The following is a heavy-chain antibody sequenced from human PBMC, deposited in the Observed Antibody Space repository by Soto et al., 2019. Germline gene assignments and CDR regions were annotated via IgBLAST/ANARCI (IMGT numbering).Heavy chain of an antibody. D-gene: IGHD3-22*01. CDR2: TRNKANSYTT. CDR1: GLTFSDHY. Sequence: GGSLGLSCAAYGLTFSDHYMDWVRQAPGKGLEWVGRTRNKANSYTTEYAASVKGRFTISRDDSKNSLYLQMNSLKTEDTAVYYCARRSIIMTHLRSDAFDIRCQGTLLSVS. J-gene: IGHJ3*02. CDR3: ARRSIIMTHLRSDAFDI. V-gene: IGHV3-72*01.